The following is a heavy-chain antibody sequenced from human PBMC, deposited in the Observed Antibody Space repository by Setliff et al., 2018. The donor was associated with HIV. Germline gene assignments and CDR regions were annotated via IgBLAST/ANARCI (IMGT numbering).Heavy chain of an antibody. V-gene: IGHV3-30*04. J-gene: IGHJ3*02. D-gene: IGHD3-16*01. Sequence: PGGSLRLSCTASGFAFSSYSMHWVRQPPGRGLEWVAIILYDESHAYYADSVKGRFTISRDNSWNTLDLQMGNLRPDDTAIYYCARDWGVVWSFDMWGQGTMVTVSS. CDR1: GFAFSSYS. CDR3: ARDWGVVWSFDM. CDR2: ILYDESHA.